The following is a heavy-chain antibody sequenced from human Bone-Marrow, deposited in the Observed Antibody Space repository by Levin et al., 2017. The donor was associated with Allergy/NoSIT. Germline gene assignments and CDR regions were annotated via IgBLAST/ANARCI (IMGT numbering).Heavy chain of an antibody. Sequence: GESLKISCSASGFTFSSYWMSWVRQAPGKGLEWVANIKQDGSEKYYVDSVKGRFTISRDNAKNSLYLQMNSLRAEDTAVYYCARERYSSGWDFDYWGQGTLVTVSS. CDR2: IKQDGSEK. D-gene: IGHD6-19*01. CDR3: ARERYSSGWDFDY. CDR1: GFTFSSYW. J-gene: IGHJ4*02. V-gene: IGHV3-7*01.